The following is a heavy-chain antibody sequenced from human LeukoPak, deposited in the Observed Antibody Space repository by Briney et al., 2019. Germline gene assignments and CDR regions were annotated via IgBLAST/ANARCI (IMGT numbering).Heavy chain of an antibody. CDR2: IYHSGST. Sequence: SETLSLTCTVSGGSISSGGYYWSWIRQPPGKGLEWIGYIYHSGSTYYNPSLKSRVTISVDRSKNQFSLKLSSVTAADTAVYYCARDERYCSSTSCYGGEFQQRFDPWGQGTLVTVSS. D-gene: IGHD2-2*01. CDR1: GGSISSGGYY. J-gene: IGHJ5*02. CDR3: ARDERYCSSTSCYGGEFQQRFDP. V-gene: IGHV4-30-2*01.